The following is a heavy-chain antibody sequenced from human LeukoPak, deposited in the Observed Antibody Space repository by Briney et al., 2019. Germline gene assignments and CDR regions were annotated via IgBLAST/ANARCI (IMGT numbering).Heavy chain of an antibody. CDR2: INPSGGST. J-gene: IGHJ5*02. CDR3: ARVGRNLGSGSYYNRWFDP. V-gene: IGHV1-46*01. CDR1: GYTFTSYY. Sequence: ASVKVSCKASGYTFTSYYMHWVRQAPGQGLEWIGIINPSGGSTSYAQKFQGRVTMTRDMSTSTVYMELSSLRSEDTAVYYCARVGRNLGSGSYYNRWFDPWGQGTLVTVSS. D-gene: IGHD3-10*01.